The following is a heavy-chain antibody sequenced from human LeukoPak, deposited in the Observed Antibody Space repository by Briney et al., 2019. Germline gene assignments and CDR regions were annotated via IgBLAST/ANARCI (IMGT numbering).Heavy chain of an antibody. D-gene: IGHD5-12*01. Sequence: ASVKVSCKASGYTFTGYYMHWVRQAPGQGLEWIGWINPNSGDTNYAQKFQGRVTMTRDTSISTAYMELSRLRSDDTAVYYCARPKWLRSSSYAFDIWGQGTMVTVSS. CDR2: INPNSGDT. CDR1: GYTFTGYY. CDR3: ARPKWLRSSSYAFDI. V-gene: IGHV1-2*02. J-gene: IGHJ3*02.